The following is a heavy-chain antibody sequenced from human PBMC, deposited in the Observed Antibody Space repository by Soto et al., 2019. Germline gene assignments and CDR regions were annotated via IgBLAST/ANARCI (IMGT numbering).Heavy chain of an antibody. V-gene: IGHV4-31*03. CDR1: GXAHSSPTHF. J-gene: IGHJ5*02. CDR3: AKGGTSSQWFVP. CDR2: ISYIGDT. D-gene: IGHD2-2*01. Sequence: TLSLPCTVSGXAHSSPTHFWSYIRLHPEKGLEWIGYISYIGDTNYSPSLSSRITISADTYKSKFSLNISSVTAADTAIYYCAKGGTSSQWFVPWGQGTLCTVSS.